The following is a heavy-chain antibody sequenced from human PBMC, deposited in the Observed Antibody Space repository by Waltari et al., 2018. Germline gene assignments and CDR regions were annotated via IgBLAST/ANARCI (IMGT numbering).Heavy chain of an antibody. Sequence: QVQLVQSGAEVKKPGASVKVSCKASGYTFTSYDINWVRQATGQGLEWMGWMNPNSGNTGYAQKFQGRVTMTRNTSISTAYMELSSLRSEDTAVYYCARMAGGGYSYGYKSDYFDYWGQGTLVTVSS. J-gene: IGHJ4*02. D-gene: IGHD5-18*01. CDR2: MNPNSGNT. CDR3: ARMAGGGYSYGYKSDYFDY. CDR1: GYTFTSYD. V-gene: IGHV1-8*01.